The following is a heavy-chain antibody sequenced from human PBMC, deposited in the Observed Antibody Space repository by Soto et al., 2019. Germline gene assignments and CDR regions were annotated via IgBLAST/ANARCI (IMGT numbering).Heavy chain of an antibody. D-gene: IGHD2-15*01. V-gene: IGHV3-23*01. CDR2: ISAGGDAT. CDR1: GFTFNNNP. CDR3: AKGSRAASGFDY. Sequence: EVQLLESGGGLVQPGGSLRLSCVASGFTFNNNPMSWVRQAPGKGLEWVSVISAGGDATDYADSVRGRFTISRAISKNKLYLQMNSLRVDDTAIYYCAKGSRAASGFDYWGQGTLVTVSS. J-gene: IGHJ4*02.